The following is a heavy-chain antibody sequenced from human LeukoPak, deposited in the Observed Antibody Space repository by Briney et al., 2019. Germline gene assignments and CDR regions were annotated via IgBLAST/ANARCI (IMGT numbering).Heavy chain of an antibody. Sequence: ASEKVSCKASGGSFSSNIIGWVRQTPGQGLEWRGGIVPIFGETKYAQKFQGRDTITTDESSSTAYMELSSLRSDDTAIYYCARGWGIPAPISWFDPWGQGTLVTVSS. CDR3: ARGWGIPAPISWFDP. D-gene: IGHD2-2*01. CDR1: GGSFSSNI. V-gene: IGHV1-69*05. J-gene: IGHJ5*02. CDR2: IVPIFGET.